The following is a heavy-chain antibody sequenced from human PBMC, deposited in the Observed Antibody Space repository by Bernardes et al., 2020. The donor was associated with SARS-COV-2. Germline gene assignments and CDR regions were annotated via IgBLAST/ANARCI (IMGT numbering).Heavy chain of an antibody. Sequence: GGSLRLSCAASGFTFSSYWMNWVRQAPGKGLEWVANINQDGSEKYYVDSVKGRFTISRDNAENSLYLQMNSLRAEDTALYYCAKEGVAGTDYWGQGTLVTVSS. J-gene: IGHJ4*02. CDR3: AKEGVAGTDY. CDR2: INQDGSEK. D-gene: IGHD6-19*01. V-gene: IGHV3-7*03. CDR1: GFTFSSYW.